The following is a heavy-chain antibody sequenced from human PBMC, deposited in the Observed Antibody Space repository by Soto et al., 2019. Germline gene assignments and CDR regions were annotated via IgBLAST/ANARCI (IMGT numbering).Heavy chain of an antibody. V-gene: IGHV1-69*13. D-gene: IGHD1-26*01. CDR3: AREVGNLYSGSYRDLFDY. CDR2: IIPIFGTA. J-gene: IGHJ4*02. CDR1: GGTFSSYA. Sequence: SVKVSCKASGGTFSSYAISWVRQAPGQGLEWMGGIIPIFGTANYAQKFQGRVTITADESTSTAYMELSSLRSEDTAVYYCAREVGNLYSGSYRDLFDYWGQGTLVTVSS.